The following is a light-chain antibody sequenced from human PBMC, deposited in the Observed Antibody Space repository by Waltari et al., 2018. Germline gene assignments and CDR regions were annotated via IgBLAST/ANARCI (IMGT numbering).Light chain of an antibody. Sequence: QSALTPPAAVSGPPGQSIPLPFPGSTSYVGNYKLVSWYQQPPGEAPKLLIFETTTRPSGVSDRFSGSRSGNTASLTISGLQAEDEAEDSCCAYAGSSIYVFGSGTRVTVL. J-gene: IGLJ1*01. CDR1: TSYVGNYKL. CDR3: CAYAGSSIYV. V-gene: IGLV2-23*01. CDR2: ETT.